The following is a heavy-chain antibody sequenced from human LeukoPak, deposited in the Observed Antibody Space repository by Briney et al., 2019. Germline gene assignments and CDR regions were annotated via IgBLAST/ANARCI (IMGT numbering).Heavy chain of an antibody. Sequence: PGGSLRLSCAASGFTFSSYAMSWVRQAPGKGLEWVSAISGSGGSTYYADSVKGRFTISRDNSKNTLYLQMNSLRAEDTGVYYCAKTGDCTGGVCYVLDYFDYWGQGTLVTVSS. CDR2: ISGSGGST. J-gene: IGHJ4*02. V-gene: IGHV3-23*01. CDR3: AKTGDCTGGVCYVLDYFDY. CDR1: GFTFSSYA. D-gene: IGHD2-8*02.